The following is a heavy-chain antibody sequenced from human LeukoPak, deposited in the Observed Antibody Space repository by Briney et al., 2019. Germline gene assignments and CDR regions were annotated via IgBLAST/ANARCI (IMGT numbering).Heavy chain of an antibody. V-gene: IGHV4-39*01. CDR1: GGSISSSSYY. Sequence: PSETLSLTCSVSGGSISSSSYYWARIRQPPGKGLEWIGSIYYSGSPYYNPSLKSRVTISVDTSKNQFSLKLSSVTAADTAVYYCASGRGSYYGTFYFDYWGQGTLVTVSS. J-gene: IGHJ4*02. D-gene: IGHD1-26*01. CDR2: IYYSGSP. CDR3: ASGRGSYYGTFYFDY.